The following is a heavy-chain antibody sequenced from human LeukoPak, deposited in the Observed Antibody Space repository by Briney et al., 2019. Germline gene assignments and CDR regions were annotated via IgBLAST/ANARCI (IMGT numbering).Heavy chain of an antibody. CDR3: ARHPSWFGERSFDY. Sequence: SETLSLTCTVSGGSISSSTYYWGWIRQPPGKGLEWIGSISYRGSTYYNPSLKSRVTVSVDTSKNQFSLKLSSVTAADTAVYYCARHPSWFGERSFDYWGQGTLVTVSS. CDR1: GGSISSSTYY. J-gene: IGHJ4*02. D-gene: IGHD3-10*01. CDR2: ISYRGST. V-gene: IGHV4-39*01.